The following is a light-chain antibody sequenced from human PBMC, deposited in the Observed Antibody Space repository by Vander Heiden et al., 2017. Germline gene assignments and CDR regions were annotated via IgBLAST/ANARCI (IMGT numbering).Light chain of an antibody. CDR2: WAS. CDR1: QSVLLSSNNKNY. V-gene: IGKV4-1*01. CDR3: QQYSSTPLT. Sequence: DIVMTQSPDSLAVSLGERATINCKSSQSVLLSSNNKNYLAWYQQKPGQPPKLLIYWASTRKSGVPDRFSGSGSGTEFTLTISSLQAEDVAVYYCQQYSSTPLTFGGGTKVEI. J-gene: IGKJ4*01.